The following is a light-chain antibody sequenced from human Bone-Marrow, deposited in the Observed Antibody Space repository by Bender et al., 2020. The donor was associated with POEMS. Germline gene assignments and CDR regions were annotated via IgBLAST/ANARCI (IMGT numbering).Light chain of an antibody. CDR3: CSYAGTYTWL. Sequence: QSALTQPASVSGSPGQSITISCTGTTSDIGSYNLVSWFQQHPGKAPKVMIYEVNERPSGVSDRFSGSKSGNTASLTISGLQAEDEADYYCCSYAGTYTWLFGGGTKLTVL. CDR1: TSDIGSYNL. CDR2: EVN. V-gene: IGLV2-23*02. J-gene: IGLJ3*02.